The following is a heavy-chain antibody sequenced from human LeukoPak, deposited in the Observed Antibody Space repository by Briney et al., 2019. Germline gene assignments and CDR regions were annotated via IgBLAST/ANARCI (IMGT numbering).Heavy chain of an antibody. CDR1: GGSFSGYY. J-gene: IGHJ4*02. CDR3: ARERVPPYYYDSSGYYLAGYFDY. CDR2: INHSGST. V-gene: IGHV4-34*01. Sequence: SETLSLTCAVYGGSFSGYYWSWIRQPPGKGLEWIGEINHSGSTNYNPSLKSRVTISVDTSKNQFSLKLSSVTAADTAVYYCARERVPPYYYDSSGYYLAGYFDYWGQGTLVTVSS. D-gene: IGHD3-22*01.